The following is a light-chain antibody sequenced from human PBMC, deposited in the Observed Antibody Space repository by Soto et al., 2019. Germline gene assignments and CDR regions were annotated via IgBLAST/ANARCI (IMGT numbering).Light chain of an antibody. J-gene: IGKJ2*01. CDR2: DAS. Sequence: EIVLTQSPATLSLSPGERATLSCRASQSVSSYLAWYQHKPGQAPRLLIYDASNRATGIPARFSGSGSGTDFTLTISSLEPEDFATYYCQQLNSYPLMYTFGQGTKLEIK. CDR3: QQLNSYPLMYT. CDR1: QSVSSY. V-gene: IGKV3-11*01.